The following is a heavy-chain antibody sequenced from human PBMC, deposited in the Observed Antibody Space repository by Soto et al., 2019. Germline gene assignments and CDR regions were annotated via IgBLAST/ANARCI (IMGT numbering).Heavy chain of an antibody. CDR3: ARVEEAKISAPYDYVWGSYRYDYYGMDV. V-gene: IGHV3-23*01. D-gene: IGHD3-16*02. CDR2: ISGGGGTT. CDR1: GFTFSNHA. J-gene: IGHJ6*02. Sequence: GGSLRLSCAASGFTFSNHAMSWVRQAPGKGLEWVSAISGGGGTTSYADSVRGRFTISRDTSKNTLYLQMNSLRAEDTAVYYCARVEEAKISAPYDYVWGSYRYDYYGMDVWGQGTTVTVSS.